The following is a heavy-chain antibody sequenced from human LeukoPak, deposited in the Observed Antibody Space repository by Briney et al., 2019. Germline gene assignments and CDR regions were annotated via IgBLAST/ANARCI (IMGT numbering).Heavy chain of an antibody. V-gene: IGHV3-20*04. CDR1: GFTFDDYG. J-gene: IGHJ6*02. D-gene: IGHD2-2*01. CDR2: INWNGGST. Sequence: PGGSLRLSCAASGFTFDDYGMSWVRQAPGKGLEWVSGINWNGGSTGYAGSVKGRFTISRDNAKNSLYLQMNSLRAEDTALYYCAREGYCSSTSCYVQDYYGMDVWGQGATVTVSS. CDR3: AREGYCSSTSCYVQDYYGMDV.